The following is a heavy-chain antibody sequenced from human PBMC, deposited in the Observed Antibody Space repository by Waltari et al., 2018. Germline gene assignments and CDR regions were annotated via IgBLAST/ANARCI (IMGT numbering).Heavy chain of an antibody. J-gene: IGHJ6*02. CDR1: GGTCSSYA. V-gene: IGHV1-69*13. Sequence: QVQLVQSGAEVKKPGSSVKVSCKASGGTCSSYAISWVRQAPGQGLEWMGGIIPIFGTANYAQKFQGRVTITADESTSTAYMELSSLRSEDTAVYYCARGSGPYYYYGMDVWGQGTTVTVSS. D-gene: IGHD2-15*01. CDR2: IIPIFGTA. CDR3: ARGSGPYYYYGMDV.